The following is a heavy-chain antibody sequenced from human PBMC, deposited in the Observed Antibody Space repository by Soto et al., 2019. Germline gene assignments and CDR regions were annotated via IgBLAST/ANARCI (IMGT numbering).Heavy chain of an antibody. CDR2: IYYSGST. Sequence: SETLSLTCTVSGGSISSYYWSWIRQPPGKGLEWIGYIYYSGSTNYNPSLKSRVTISVDTSKNQFSLKLSSVTAADTAVYYCARVGPDGKTGPGPDILTGYYYFDYWGQGTLVTVS. CDR1: GGSISSYY. D-gene: IGHD3-9*01. J-gene: IGHJ4*02. V-gene: IGHV4-59*01. CDR3: ARVGPDGKTGPGPDILTGYYYFDY.